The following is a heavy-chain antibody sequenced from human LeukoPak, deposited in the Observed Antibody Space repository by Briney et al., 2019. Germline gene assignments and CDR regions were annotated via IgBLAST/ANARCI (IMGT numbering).Heavy chain of an antibody. CDR3: ASRGGDRWFDY. Sequence: PSETLSLTCAVYGGSFSGYYWSWIRQPPGKGLEWIGEINHSGSTNYNPSLKSRVTISVDTSKNQFSLKLSSVTAADTAVYYCASRGGDRWFDYWGQGTLVTVSS. V-gene: IGHV4-34*01. J-gene: IGHJ4*02. D-gene: IGHD2-21*01. CDR2: INHSGST. CDR1: GGSFSGYY.